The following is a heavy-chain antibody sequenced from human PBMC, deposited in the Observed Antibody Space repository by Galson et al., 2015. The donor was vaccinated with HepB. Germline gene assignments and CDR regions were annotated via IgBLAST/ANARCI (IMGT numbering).Heavy chain of an antibody. CDR3: AREYPGNLWFDP. V-gene: IGHV1-3*01. CDR2: INAGNGDR. CDR1: GYTSSRYV. D-gene: IGHD1-26*01. J-gene: IGHJ5*02. Sequence: SVKVSCKASGYTSSRYVYQWVRQAPGQGLEWMGWINAGNGDREYSQNFQGRVTITTDTSATTAYMELTDLRSEDTGVYYCAREYPGNLWFDPWGQGTLVTVSS.